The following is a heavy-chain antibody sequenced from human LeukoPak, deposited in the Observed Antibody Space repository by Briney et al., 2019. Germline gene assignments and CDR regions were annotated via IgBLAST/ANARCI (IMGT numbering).Heavy chain of an antibody. CDR1: GYSFTSYW. Sequence: GESLKISCKGSGYSFTSYWVAWVRQMPGKGLEWMGIIYPGDSDIRYSPSFQGQVTISADKSISTAYLQWSSLKASDTAMYYCARAPWYYYDSSGYCDYWGQGTLVTVSS. CDR2: IYPGDSDI. CDR3: ARAPWYYYDSSGYCDY. J-gene: IGHJ4*02. D-gene: IGHD3-22*01. V-gene: IGHV5-51*01.